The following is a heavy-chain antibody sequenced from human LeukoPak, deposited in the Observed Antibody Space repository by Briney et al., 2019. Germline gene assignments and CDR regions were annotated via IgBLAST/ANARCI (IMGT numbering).Heavy chain of an antibody. V-gene: IGHV4-59*01. CDR2: IYYSGST. CDR3: ARGHTDILTGYYIPY. Sequence: SETLSLTCTVSGGSISSYYWSWIRQPPGKGLEWIGYIYYSGSTNYNPSLKSRVTISVDTSKNQFSLKLSSVTAADTAVYYCARGHTDILTGYYIPYWGQGTLVTVSS. D-gene: IGHD3-9*01. J-gene: IGHJ4*02. CDR1: GGSISSYY.